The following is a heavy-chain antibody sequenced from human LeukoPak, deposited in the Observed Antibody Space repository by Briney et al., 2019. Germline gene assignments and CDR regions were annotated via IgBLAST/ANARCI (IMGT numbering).Heavy chain of an antibody. D-gene: IGHD1-26*01. CDR2: FDPEDGET. CDR1: GYTLAELC. Sequence: ASVKVSWKVSGYTLAELCMHWVRQAPGNGRGWMGGFDPEDGETIYAQKFQGRVTMTEDTSTDTAYMELSSLRSEDTAVYYCATDGGAYSGSYAADYWGQGTLVTVSS. J-gene: IGHJ4*02. V-gene: IGHV1-24*01. CDR3: ATDGGAYSGSYAADY.